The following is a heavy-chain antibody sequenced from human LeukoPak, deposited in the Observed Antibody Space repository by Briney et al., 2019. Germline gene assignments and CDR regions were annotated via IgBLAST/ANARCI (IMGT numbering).Heavy chain of an antibody. CDR1: GYTFTSYG. J-gene: IGHJ4*02. Sequence: ASVKVSCTASGYTFTSYGISWVRQAPGQGLEWMGWISAYNGNTNYAQKFQGRVTMTTDTPTSTAYMEVRSLRSDDTAVYYCARGPCGGDCYWVDYWGQGTLVTVSS. D-gene: IGHD2-21*01. V-gene: IGHV1-18*01. CDR2: ISAYNGNT. CDR3: ARGPCGGDCYWVDY.